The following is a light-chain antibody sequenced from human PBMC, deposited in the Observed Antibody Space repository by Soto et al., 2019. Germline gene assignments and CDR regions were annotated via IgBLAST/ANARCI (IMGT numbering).Light chain of an antibody. CDR2: GAS. J-gene: IGKJ2*01. CDR3: QRYGTSPLT. V-gene: IGKV3-20*01. CDR1: QSVSSS. Sequence: IVMTQSPATLSVSPWERATLSCRASQSVSSSLAWFQHKPGQAPRLLIYGASNRATGIPDRFSGSGSGTDFTLTISRLEPEDFAIYYCQRYGTSPLTLGRGTKVDIK.